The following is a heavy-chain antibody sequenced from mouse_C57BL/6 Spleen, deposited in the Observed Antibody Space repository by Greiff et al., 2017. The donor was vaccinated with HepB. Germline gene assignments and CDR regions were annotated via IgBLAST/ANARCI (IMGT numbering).Heavy chain of an antibody. Sequence: VQLQQSGAELVKPGASVKLSCKASGYTFTSYWMQWVKQRPGQGLEWIGEIDPSDSYTNYNQKFKGKATLTVDTSSSTAYMQLSSLTSEDSAVYYCARWLRRENAMDYWGQGTSVTVSS. CDR1: GYTFTSYW. D-gene: IGHD2-2*01. CDR2: IDPSDSYT. V-gene: IGHV1-50*01. CDR3: ARWLRRENAMDY. J-gene: IGHJ4*01.